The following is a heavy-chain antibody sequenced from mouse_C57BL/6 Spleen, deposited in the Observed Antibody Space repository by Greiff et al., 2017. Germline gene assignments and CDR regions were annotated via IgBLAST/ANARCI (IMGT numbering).Heavy chain of an antibody. CDR3: ARERNWDFDY. Sequence: EVQLVESGGGLVKPGGSLKLSCAASGFTFSSYAMSWVRQTPEKRLEWVATISDGGSYTYYPDNVKGRFTISRDNAKNNLYPQMSHLKSEDTAMYYCARERNWDFDYWGQGTTLTVSS. V-gene: IGHV5-4*01. J-gene: IGHJ2*01. CDR2: ISDGGSYT. CDR1: GFTFSSYA. D-gene: IGHD4-1*01.